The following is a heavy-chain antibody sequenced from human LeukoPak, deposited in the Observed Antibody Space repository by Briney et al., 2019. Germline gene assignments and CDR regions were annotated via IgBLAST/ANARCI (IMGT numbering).Heavy chain of an antibody. V-gene: IGHV1-69*13. CDR3: ARHRRDGYIQPIDY. Sequence: SVKVSCKASGGTFNSYAISWVRQAPGRGLEWMGGIIPIFGTANYAQKFQGRVTITADESTSTAYMELSSLRSEDTAVYYCARHRRDGYIQPIDYWGQGTLVTVSS. CDR1: GGTFNSYA. CDR2: IIPIFGTA. D-gene: IGHD5-24*01. J-gene: IGHJ4*02.